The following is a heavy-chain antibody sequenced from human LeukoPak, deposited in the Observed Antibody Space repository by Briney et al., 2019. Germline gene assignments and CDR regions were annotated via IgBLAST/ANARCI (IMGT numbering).Heavy chain of an antibody. J-gene: IGHJ4*02. Sequence: GGSLRLSCAASGFTFSSYGMSWVRQAPGKGLEWVSAISGSGVSTYYADSVRGRFTISRDNSKNTLYLQMNSLRPEDTAVYYCARRAGAYSHPYDYWGQGTLATVSS. CDR3: ARRAGAYSHPYDY. D-gene: IGHD4/OR15-4a*01. CDR1: GFTFSSYG. V-gene: IGHV3-23*01. CDR2: ISGSGVST.